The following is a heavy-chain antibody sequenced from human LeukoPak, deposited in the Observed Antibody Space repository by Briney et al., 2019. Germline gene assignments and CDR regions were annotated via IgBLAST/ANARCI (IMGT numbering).Heavy chain of an antibody. CDR2: ISHEGSAK. CDR3: ARTREQWQVLDY. D-gene: IGHD6-19*01. V-gene: IGHV3-30*03. CDR1: GFIFNNAW. J-gene: IGHJ4*02. Sequence: GGSLRLSCAASGFIFNNAWMSWVRQAPGKGLEWVAVISHEGSAKYHADSVKGRCTVPRDNSKNMVYLQMNSLRAEDTAVYYCARTREQWQVLDYWGQGTLVTVSS.